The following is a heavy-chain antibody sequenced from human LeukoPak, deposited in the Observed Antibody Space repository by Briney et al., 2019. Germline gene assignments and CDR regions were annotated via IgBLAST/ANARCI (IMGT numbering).Heavy chain of an antibody. D-gene: IGHD3-16*01. V-gene: IGHV1-46*01. CDR3: AADLSNPRMGASYLDS. CDR2: ISPSGGST. CDR1: GYTFTSYY. J-gene: IGHJ4*02. Sequence: GASVKVSCKASGYTFTSYYMHWVRQAPGQGLEWMGIISPSGGSTSYAQKFQGRVTMTRDTSTSTVYMELSSLRSEDTAVYYCAADLSNPRMGASYLDSWGQGTLVTVSS.